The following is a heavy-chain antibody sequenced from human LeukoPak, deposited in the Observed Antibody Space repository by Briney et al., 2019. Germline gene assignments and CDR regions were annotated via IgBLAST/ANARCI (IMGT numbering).Heavy chain of an antibody. Sequence: SETLSLTCTVSGGSISSGGYYWSWIRQPAGKGLEWIGRIYTSGSTNYNPSLKSRVTISVDTSKNQFSLKLSSVTAADTAVYFCAREGYYSYPYYYYYYMDVWGKGTTVTVSS. D-gene: IGHD3-10*01. J-gene: IGHJ6*03. CDR3: AREGYYSYPYYYYYYMDV. CDR2: IYTSGST. CDR1: GGSISSGGYY. V-gene: IGHV4-61*02.